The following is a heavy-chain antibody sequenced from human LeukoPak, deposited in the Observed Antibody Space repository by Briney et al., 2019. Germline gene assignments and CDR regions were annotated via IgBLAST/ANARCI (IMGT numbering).Heavy chain of an antibody. CDR2: IIPILGIA. Sequence: EASVKVSCKASGGTFSSYAISWVRQAPGQGLEWMGRIIPILGIANYAQKFQGRVTITADKSTSTAYMELSSLRSEDTAVYYCARDPPGSAAFDIWGRGTMVTVSS. V-gene: IGHV1-69*04. CDR1: GGTFSSYA. D-gene: IGHD3-10*01. CDR3: ARDPPGSAAFDI. J-gene: IGHJ3*02.